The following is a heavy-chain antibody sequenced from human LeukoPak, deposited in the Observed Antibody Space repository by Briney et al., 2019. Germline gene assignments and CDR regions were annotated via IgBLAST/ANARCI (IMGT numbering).Heavy chain of an antibody. CDR1: GFTFSSYG. CDR3: AKSVLVVEPAASH. V-gene: IGHV3-23*01. CDR2: ISGSGGST. D-gene: IGHD2-2*01. Sequence: GGTLRLSCAASGFTFSSYGMSWVRQAPGKGLEWVSAISGSGGSTYYADSVKGRFTISRDNSKNTLYLQMNSLRAEDTAVYYCAKSVLVVEPAASHWGQGTLVTVSS. J-gene: IGHJ4*02.